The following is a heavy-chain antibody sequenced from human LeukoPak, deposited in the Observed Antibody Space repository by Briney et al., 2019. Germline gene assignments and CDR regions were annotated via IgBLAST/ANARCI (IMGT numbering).Heavy chain of an antibody. CDR3: ARETVVITSPYFDY. D-gene: IGHD3-22*01. CDR2: IKQDGSEK. CDR1: GFTFSSYW. V-gene: IGHV3-7*01. Sequence: GGSLRLSCAASGFTFSSYWMTWVRQAPGKGLEWVANIKQDGSEKYYVDSVKGRFTISRDNAKNSLYLLMNSLRAEDTAVYYCARETVVITSPYFDYWGQGTLVTVSS. J-gene: IGHJ4*02.